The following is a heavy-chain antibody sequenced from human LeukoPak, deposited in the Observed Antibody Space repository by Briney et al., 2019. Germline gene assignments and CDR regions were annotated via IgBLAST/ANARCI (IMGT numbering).Heavy chain of an antibody. CDR1: GGSISSSSYY. J-gene: IGHJ4*02. D-gene: IGHD2-2*01. CDR3: ARQLGYCSSTSCYADKVDY. V-gene: IGHV4-39*01. Sequence: SETLSLTCTVSGGSISSSSYYWGWIRQPPGKGLEWIGGIYYSGSTYYNPSLKSRVTISVDTSKNQFSLKLSSVTAADAAVYYCARQLGYCSSTSCYADKVDYWGQGTLVTVSS. CDR2: IYYSGST.